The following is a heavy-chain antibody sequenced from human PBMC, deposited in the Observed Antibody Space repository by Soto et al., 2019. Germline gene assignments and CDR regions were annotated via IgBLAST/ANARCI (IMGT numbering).Heavy chain of an antibody. CDR3: ARGGSDSNSAWDA. J-gene: IGHJ5*02. V-gene: IGHV3-23*01. CDR2: LSSSGVST. D-gene: IGHD4-4*01. CDR1: GFTFSNYA. Sequence: EVQLLESGGGLVQPGGSLRLSCAASGFTFSNYAMSWVRQSPGKGLEWVSALSSSGVSTYYADSVKGRFTISRDNSQKMLSLQINSLRAEDTAIYYFARGGSDSNSAWDAWGQGTLFTVSS.